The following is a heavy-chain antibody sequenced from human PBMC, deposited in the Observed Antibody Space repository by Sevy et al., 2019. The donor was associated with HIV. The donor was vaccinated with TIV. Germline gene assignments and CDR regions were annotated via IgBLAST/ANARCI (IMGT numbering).Heavy chain of an antibody. CDR1: GYTFTSYA. Sequence: ASVKVSCKASGYTFTSYAMHWVRQAPGQRLEWMGWINAGNGNTKYSQKFQGRVTITRDTSASTAYMELSSLRSEDTAVYYCARDLGLVQLVQHPLRYWGQGTLVTVSS. CDR2: INAGNGNT. V-gene: IGHV1-3*01. D-gene: IGHD6-13*01. J-gene: IGHJ4*02. CDR3: ARDLGLVQLVQHPLRY.